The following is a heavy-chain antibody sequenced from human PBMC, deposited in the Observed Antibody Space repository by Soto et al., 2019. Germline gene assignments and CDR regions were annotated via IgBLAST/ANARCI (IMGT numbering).Heavy chain of an antibody. D-gene: IGHD2-2*01. Sequence: SETLSLTCSVSGCTITSGRSSWDWIRQAPGQGLEWIAYIYHSGSTYYNPSLKSRVTISVDRSENRFSLKLSSVTAADTAVYFCVRESVPSGPNYFDTWGPGTLVTVSS. V-gene: IGHV4-30-2*01. CDR2: IYHSGST. J-gene: IGHJ5*02. CDR1: GCTITSGRSS. CDR3: VRESVPSGPNYFDT.